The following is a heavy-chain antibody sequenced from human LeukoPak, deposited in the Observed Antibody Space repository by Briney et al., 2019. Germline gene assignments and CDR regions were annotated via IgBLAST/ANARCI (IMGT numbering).Heavy chain of an antibody. V-gene: IGHV4-59*01. CDR3: ARSLGITSLDY. CDR1: GGSIRSYY. Sequence: SETLSLTCSVSGGSIRSYYWNWIRQSPGKGLEWIGYIYYSGSINYNPSFKSRVTMSVDTSQNQFSLKLHSVTAADTAMYYCARSLGITSLDYWGQGMLVTVSS. J-gene: IGHJ4*02. D-gene: IGHD1-14*01. CDR2: IYYSGSI.